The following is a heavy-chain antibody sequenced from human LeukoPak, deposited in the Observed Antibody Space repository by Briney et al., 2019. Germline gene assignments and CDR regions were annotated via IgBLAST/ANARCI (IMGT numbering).Heavy chain of an antibody. V-gene: IGHV1-2*02. D-gene: IGHD5-24*01. Sequence: ASVKVSCKASGYTFTGYYMHWVRQAPGQGLEWMGWINPNSGGTNYAQKFQGRATMTRDTSISTAYMELSRLRSDDTAVYYCARSLKRWLSLYYFDYWGQGTLVTVSS. CDR2: INPNSGGT. CDR3: ARSLKRWLSLYYFDY. J-gene: IGHJ4*02. CDR1: GYTFTGYY.